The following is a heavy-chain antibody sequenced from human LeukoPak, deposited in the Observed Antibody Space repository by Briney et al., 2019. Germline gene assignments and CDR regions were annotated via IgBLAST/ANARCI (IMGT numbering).Heavy chain of an antibody. J-gene: IGHJ4*02. CDR1: GFTFSSYS. Sequence: GGSLRLSCAASGFTFSSYSMNWVRQAPGKGLEWVSSVSSSSSYIYYADSVKGRFTIPRDNAKNSLYLQMNSLRAEDTAVYYCARVTAAAGSGYWGQGTLVTVSS. CDR2: VSSSSSYI. D-gene: IGHD6-13*01. CDR3: ARVTAAAGSGY. V-gene: IGHV3-21*01.